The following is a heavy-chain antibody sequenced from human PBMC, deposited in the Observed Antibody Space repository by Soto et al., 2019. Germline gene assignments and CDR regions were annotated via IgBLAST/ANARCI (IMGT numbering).Heavy chain of an antibody. Sequence: QVQLVQSGADVKKPGTSVKVSCKAAGYSFTNYCMYWVRQAPGQGLEWMGMINPRTGSTRYAQKFKDRVTLPRDTSTTTVYMELSTLISDDTAVYYCARDGGLLTASWHYDLWGPGTLVTVSS. J-gene: IGHJ2*01. CDR3: ARDGGLLTASWHYDL. V-gene: IGHV1-46*01. CDR1: GYSFTNYC. D-gene: IGHD2-15*01. CDR2: INPRTGST.